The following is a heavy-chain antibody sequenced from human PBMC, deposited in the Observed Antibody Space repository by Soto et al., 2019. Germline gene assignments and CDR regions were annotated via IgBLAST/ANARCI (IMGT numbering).Heavy chain of an antibody. D-gene: IGHD5-12*01. V-gene: IGHV4-4*02. Sequence: QVQLQESGPGLVKPSETLSLTCAVSGGSISSGGWLTWVRQPPGKGLEWIGETHYRGITNYNSSLKSRVTISMDKSKSHFSLNLGSVTAADTAVYYCAPRSGSDPPYWGQGTLVTVSS. CDR2: THYRGIT. CDR1: GGSISSGGW. CDR3: APRSGSDPPY. J-gene: IGHJ4*02.